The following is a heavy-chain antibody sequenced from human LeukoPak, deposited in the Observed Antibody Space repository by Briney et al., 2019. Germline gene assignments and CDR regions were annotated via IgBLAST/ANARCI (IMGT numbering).Heavy chain of an antibody. CDR2: IKSKTDGGTT. D-gene: IGHD6-13*01. J-gene: IGHJ4*02. V-gene: IGHV3-15*01. Sequence: GGSLRLSCAASGFTFSNAWMSWVRQAPGKGLEWVGRIKSKTDGGTTDYAAPVKGRFTISRDDSKNTLYLQMNSLKTEDTAVYYCTRDRGSSWFGGQYYFDYWGQGTLVTVSS. CDR1: GFTFSNAW. CDR3: TRDRGSSWFGGQYYFDY.